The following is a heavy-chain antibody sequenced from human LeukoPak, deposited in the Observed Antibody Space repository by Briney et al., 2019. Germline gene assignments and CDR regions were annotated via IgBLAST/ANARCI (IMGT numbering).Heavy chain of an antibody. CDR3: ARAVIRYFYGMDV. D-gene: IGHD3-9*01. CDR2: INAHNGDT. V-gene: IGHV1-18*01. J-gene: IGHJ6*02. CDR1: GHTFTSYG. Sequence: ASVKVSCKASGHTFTSYGITWVRQAPGQGLEWMGWINAHNGDTNYAQSLQGRVTMTTDTSTSTAYMELRSLRSDDTAVYYCARAVIRYFYGMDVWGQGTTVTVSS.